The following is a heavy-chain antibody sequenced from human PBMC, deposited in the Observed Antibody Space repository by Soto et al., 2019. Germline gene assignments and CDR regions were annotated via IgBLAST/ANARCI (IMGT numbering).Heavy chain of an antibody. J-gene: IGHJ4*02. CDR1: GFTFSSYA. CDR2: ISGSGGST. D-gene: IGHD3-10*01. V-gene: IGHV3-23*01. CDR3: AKDGGYYYGSGSYSNLFGY. Sequence: GGSLRLSCAASGFTFSSYAMSWVRQAPGKGLEWVSAISGSGGSTYYADSVKGRFTISRDNSKNTLYLQMNSLRAEDTAVYYCAKDGGYYYGSGSYSNLFGYWGQGT.